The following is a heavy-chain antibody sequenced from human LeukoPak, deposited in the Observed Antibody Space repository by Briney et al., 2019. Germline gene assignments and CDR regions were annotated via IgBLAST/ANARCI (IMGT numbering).Heavy chain of an antibody. J-gene: IGHJ5*02. V-gene: IGHV4-59*01. CDR1: GGSMSPYY. D-gene: IGHD1-7*01. Sequence: SETLSLTCTVSGGSMSPYYWNWIRQAPGKGLEWIGYVFYSGNTYYNPSLRGRVTISIDTSKSQFSLNLSSVTAADTAVYFCAKGTRFDPWGQGTLVTVPS. CDR2: VFYSGNT. CDR3: AKGTRFDP.